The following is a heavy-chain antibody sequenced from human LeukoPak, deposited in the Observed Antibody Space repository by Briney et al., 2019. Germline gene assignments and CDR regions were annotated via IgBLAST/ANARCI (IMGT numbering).Heavy chain of an antibody. J-gene: IGHJ4*02. Sequence: GGSLRLSCAASGFTFNSYWMSWVRQAPGKGLEWVANIDPDGSEKQYGDSVKGRFTTSRDNAKNSLYLQMNSLRAENTAIYYCARIYYFGDNNWRYFDNWGQGTLVTVSS. CDR1: GFTFNSYW. CDR2: IDPDGSEK. D-gene: IGHD3-10*01. CDR3: ARIYYFGDNNWRYFDN. V-gene: IGHV3-7*01.